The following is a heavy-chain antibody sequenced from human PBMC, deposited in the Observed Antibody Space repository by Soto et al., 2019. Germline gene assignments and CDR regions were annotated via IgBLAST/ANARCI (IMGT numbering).Heavy chain of an antibody. J-gene: IGHJ5*02. CDR1: GYTFTGYY. Sequence: QVQLVQSGAEVKKPGASVKVSCKASGYTFTGYYMHWVRQAPGQGLEWMGWINPNSGGTNYAQTFQGWVTMTRETSISTAYMELSRLRSDDTAVYYCARATVTAWGNWFDPWGQGTLVTVSS. D-gene: IGHD4-17*01. V-gene: IGHV1-2*04. CDR2: INPNSGGT. CDR3: ARATVTAWGNWFDP.